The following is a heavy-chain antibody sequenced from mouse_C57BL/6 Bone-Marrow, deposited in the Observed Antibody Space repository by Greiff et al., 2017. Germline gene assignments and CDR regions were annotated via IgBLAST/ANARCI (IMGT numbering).Heavy chain of an antibody. J-gene: IGHJ3*01. Sequence: VQLQQSGAELVRPGASVKLSCTASGFNIKDDYMHWVKQRPEQGLEWIGWIDPENGDTEYASKFQGKATITADTSSNTAYLQLSSLTSEDTAVYYCTGYGRGAYWGQGTLVTVSA. V-gene: IGHV14-4*01. D-gene: IGHD1-2*01. CDR1: GFNIKDDY. CDR3: TGYGRGAY. CDR2: IDPENGDT.